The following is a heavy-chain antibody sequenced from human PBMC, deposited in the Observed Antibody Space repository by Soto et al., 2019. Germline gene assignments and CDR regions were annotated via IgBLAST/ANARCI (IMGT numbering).Heavy chain of an antibody. Sequence: QVQLVQSGAEVKKPGASVKVSCKASGYTFTSYAMHWVRQAPGQRLEWMGWINAGNGNTKYSQKFQGRVTITRDTXAXTXXMEQSSLRSEDTAVYYCARDQRVVVVVAASYWFDPWGQGTLVTVSS. J-gene: IGHJ5*02. CDR1: GYTFTSYA. CDR3: ARDQRVVVVVAASYWFDP. CDR2: INAGNGNT. V-gene: IGHV1-3*01. D-gene: IGHD2-15*01.